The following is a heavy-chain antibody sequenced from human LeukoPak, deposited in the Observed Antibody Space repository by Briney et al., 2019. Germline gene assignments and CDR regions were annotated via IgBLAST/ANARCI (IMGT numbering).Heavy chain of an antibody. J-gene: IGHJ4*02. CDR2: IIPIFGTA. D-gene: IGHD6-6*01. V-gene: IGHV1-69*05. CDR3: ARDTEYSSSPGY. Sequence: SVKASCKASGGTFSSYAISWVRQAPGQGLEWMGRIIPIFGTANYAQKFQGRVTITTDESTSTAYMELSSLRSEDTAVYYCARDTEYSSSPGYWGQGTLVTVSS. CDR1: GGTFSSYA.